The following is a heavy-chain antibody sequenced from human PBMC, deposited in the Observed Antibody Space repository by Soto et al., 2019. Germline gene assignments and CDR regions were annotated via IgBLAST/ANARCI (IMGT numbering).Heavy chain of an antibody. CDR3: ARSIVVVTALDY. CDR2: INTGNGNT. V-gene: IGHV1-3*04. D-gene: IGHD2-21*02. CDR1: GYTFTSYA. J-gene: IGHJ4*02. Sequence: QVQLVQSGAEEKKPGASVKVSCKASGYTFTSYAMHWVRQAPGQRLEWMGWINTGNGNTKYSQKFQGRVTITRDTSASTAYMDLSSMRSEDTAVYYCARSIVVVTALDYWGQGTLVTDSS.